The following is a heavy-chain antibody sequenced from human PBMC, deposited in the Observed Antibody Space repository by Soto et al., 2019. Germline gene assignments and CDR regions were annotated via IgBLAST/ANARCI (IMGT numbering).Heavy chain of an antibody. V-gene: IGHV1-18*01. D-gene: IGHD3-10*01. Sequence: QVQLVQSGAEVKKPGASVKVSCKASGYTFTSYGISWVRQAPGQGLEWMGWISAYNGNTNYAQKLQGRVTMTTDTSTSTAYMELRSLRSDGTAVYYFAREVPGPMVRGVSDYWGQGTLVTVSS. J-gene: IGHJ4*02. CDR2: ISAYNGNT. CDR1: GYTFTSYG. CDR3: AREVPGPMVRGVSDY.